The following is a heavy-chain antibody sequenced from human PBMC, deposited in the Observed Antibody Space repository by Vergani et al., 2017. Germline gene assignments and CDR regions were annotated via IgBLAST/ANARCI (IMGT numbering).Heavy chain of an antibody. CDR1: EYSFGNYW. J-gene: IGHJ4*02. Sequence: EVELVQSGPEMRKPGESLKISCKGSEYSFGNYWIGWVRQMPGKGLEWMGIIYPADSDTRYSPSFQGQVTISADKSISTAFLQWDSLTASATALYYCARHTTYTDSWGQGTLVTVSS. V-gene: IGHV5-51*01. CDR2: IYPADSDT. D-gene: IGHD1-1*01. CDR3: ARHTTYTDS.